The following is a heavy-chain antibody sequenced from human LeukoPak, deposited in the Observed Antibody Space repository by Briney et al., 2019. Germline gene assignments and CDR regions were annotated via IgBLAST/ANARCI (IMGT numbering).Heavy chain of an antibody. CDR3: AKDLSGGWSLDY. J-gene: IGHJ4*02. CDR1: GFTFSTYG. V-gene: IGHV3-30*18. D-gene: IGHD6-19*01. Sequence: GGSLRLSCGASGFTFSTYGMHWVRQAPGKGLEWVAVISHDGSDKHYADSVKGRFSISRDNSKNTLHLQTNSLRGEDTAVYYCAKDLSGGWSLDYWGQGTLVTVSS. CDR2: ISHDGSDK.